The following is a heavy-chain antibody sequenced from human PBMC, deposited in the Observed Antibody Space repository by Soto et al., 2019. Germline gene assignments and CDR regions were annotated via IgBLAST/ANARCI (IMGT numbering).Heavy chain of an antibody. D-gene: IGHD6-13*01. Sequence: QVQLVESGGGLVKPGGSLRLSCAASGFTFSDFHMSWIRQAPGKGLEWVSYISSSGSTIYYADSVKGRFTISRDNAKISLYLQMNSRRAEDTAVFYCARELRGSSWYARWYYGMDVWGQGTTVTVSS. CDR2: ISSSGSTI. V-gene: IGHV3-11*01. CDR1: GFTFSDFH. J-gene: IGHJ6*02. CDR3: ARELRGSSWYARWYYGMDV.